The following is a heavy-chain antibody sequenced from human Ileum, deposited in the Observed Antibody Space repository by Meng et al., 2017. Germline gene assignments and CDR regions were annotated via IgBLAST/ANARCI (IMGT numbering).Heavy chain of an antibody. CDR1: GGSISSDGYY. D-gene: IGHD6-13*01. J-gene: IGHJ4*02. V-gene: IGHV4-31*03. CDR3: AREPPAAAGTGADY. CDR2: IYYSGTT. Sequence: QVQLQESGPGLVKPSQTLSLTCTGTGGSISSDGYYWSWIRQHPGKGLEFIGYIYYSGTTYYNPSLKSRVTISVDTSKNQFSLKLSSVTAADTAVYYCAREPPAAAGTGADYWGQGTLVTVSS.